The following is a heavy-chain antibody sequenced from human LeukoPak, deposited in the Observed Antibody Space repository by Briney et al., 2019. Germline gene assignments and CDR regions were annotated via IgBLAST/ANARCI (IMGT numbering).Heavy chain of an antibody. D-gene: IGHD3-10*01. CDR3: ARQPEMVRGVEFDY. Sequence: GESLRISCKGSGYSFTSYWIGWVGEMPGKDLEWMGIIYPGDSDTRYGPSFQGQVTISADKSISTAYLQWSSLKASDTAMYYCARQPEMVRGVEFDYWGQGTLVTVSS. V-gene: IGHV5-51*01. J-gene: IGHJ4*02. CDR1: GYSFTSYW. CDR2: IYPGDSDT.